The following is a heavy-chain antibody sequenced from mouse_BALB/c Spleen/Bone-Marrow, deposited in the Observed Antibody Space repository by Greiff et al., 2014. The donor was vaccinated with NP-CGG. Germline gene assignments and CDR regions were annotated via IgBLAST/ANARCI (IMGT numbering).Heavy chain of an antibody. V-gene: IGHV5-6*01. Sequence: EVKLMESGGDLAKPGGSLKLSCAASGFTFSSYGMSWGRQTPDKRLEWVATISSGGSNTYYPDSVKGRFTISRDNAKNTLYLQMSSLKSEDTAMYYCARHQRYYAMDYWGQGTSVTVSS. CDR3: ARHQRYYAMDY. CDR2: ISSGGSNT. J-gene: IGHJ4*01. CDR1: GFTFSSYG.